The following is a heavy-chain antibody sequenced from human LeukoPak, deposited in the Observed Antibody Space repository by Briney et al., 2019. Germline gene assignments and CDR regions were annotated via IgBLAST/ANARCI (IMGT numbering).Heavy chain of an antibody. J-gene: IGHJ5*02. CDR1: GFTFSSYS. V-gene: IGHV3-21*01. CDR3: ARVWVGATTNWFDP. Sequence: KPGGSLRLSCAASGFTFSSYSMNWVRQAPGKGLEWVSSISCRSSYIYYADSVKGRFTISRDNAKNSLYLQMNSLRAEDTAVYYCARVWVGATTNWFDPWGQGTLVTV. D-gene: IGHD1-26*01. CDR2: ISCRSSYI.